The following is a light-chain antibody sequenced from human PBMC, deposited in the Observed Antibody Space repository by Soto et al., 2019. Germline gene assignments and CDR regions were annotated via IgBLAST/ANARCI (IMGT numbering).Light chain of an antibody. J-gene: IGKJ1*01. CDR1: QSISNR. CDR3: QQYNTYSWT. CDR2: KAS. Sequence: DIQMTQFPSTLSASVGDRVTITCRASQSISNRLAWFQQKSGEAPNLLIHKASSLESGVPSRFSGSGSGTEFTLTISSLQPDDFATYDCQQYNTYSWTFGQGTKVEIK. V-gene: IGKV1-5*03.